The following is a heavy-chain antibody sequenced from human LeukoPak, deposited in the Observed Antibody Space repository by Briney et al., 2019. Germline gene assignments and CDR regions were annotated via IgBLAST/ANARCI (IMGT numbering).Heavy chain of an antibody. CDR1: GCTFSSYA. V-gene: IGHV1-69*05. D-gene: IGHD1-26*01. J-gene: IGHJ3*02. CDR3: ARDEATGSIVGAFDAFDI. Sequence: ASVKVSCKAFGCTFSSYAISWVRQAPGQGLEWMGGTIPIFGTANYAQKFQGRVTITTDESTSTAYMELSSLRSTDMALYYCARDEATGSIVGAFDAFDIRGQGTMVTVSS. CDR2: TIPIFGTA.